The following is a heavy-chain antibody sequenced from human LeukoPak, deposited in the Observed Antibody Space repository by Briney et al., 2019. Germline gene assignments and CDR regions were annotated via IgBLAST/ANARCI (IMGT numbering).Heavy chain of an antibody. CDR1: GFTFRSYG. D-gene: IGHD3-22*01. CDR2: ISSNGGRT. V-gene: IGHV3-64*01. Sequence: PGRSLRLSCAASGFTFRSYGMHWVRQAPGKGLEYVSAISSNGGRTYYANSVTGRFNIYRENSRTTLYLQMASLRAQDMAVYYCATYYYDSGGFPFPHWGQGTLVTVSS. J-gene: IGHJ4*02. CDR3: ATYYYDSGGFPFPH.